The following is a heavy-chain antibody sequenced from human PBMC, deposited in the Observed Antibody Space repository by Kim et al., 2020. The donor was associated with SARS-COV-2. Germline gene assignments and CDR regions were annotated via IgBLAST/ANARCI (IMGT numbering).Heavy chain of an antibody. CDR3: ARILSNTSGWGSYYCDL. V-gene: IGHV4-34*01. CDR2: INHSGRT. J-gene: IGHJ2*01. D-gene: IGHD3-10*01. Sequence: SETLSLTCAVYGGSFSGYYWSWIRQPPGKGLEWIGEINHSGRTNYNPSLKSRVTISVDTSKNQFSLKLTSVTAADTAGYYCARILSNTSGWGSYYCDLWG. CDR1: GGSFSGYY.